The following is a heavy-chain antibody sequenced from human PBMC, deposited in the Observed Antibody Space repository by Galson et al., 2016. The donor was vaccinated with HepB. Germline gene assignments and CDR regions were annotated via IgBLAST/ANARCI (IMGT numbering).Heavy chain of an antibody. CDR2: IYWDDGK. CDR3: ARVLDYNSVWGSFDY. V-gene: IGHV2-5*02. CDR1: GFSLNSSGLG. Sequence: PALVKPTQTLTLSCTFSGFSLNSSGLGVGWIRQPPGKALEWLALIYWDDGKRYSPSLKRRLSITEDTSKNLVVLTMTDMDPVDTATYYCARVLDYNSVWGSFDYWGQGTLVTVSS. J-gene: IGHJ4*02. D-gene: IGHD3-16*01.